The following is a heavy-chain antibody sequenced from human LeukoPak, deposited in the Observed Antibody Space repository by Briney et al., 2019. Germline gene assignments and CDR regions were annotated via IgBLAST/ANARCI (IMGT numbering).Heavy chain of an antibody. CDR2: INPNSGGT. CDR3: ARDGQMVVTASFDYYYYGMDV. J-gene: IGHJ6*02. D-gene: IGHD2-21*02. V-gene: IGHV1-2*02. Sequence: AASVKVSCKASGYTFTGYYMHWARQAPGQGLEWMGWINPNSGGTNYAQKFQGRVTMTRDTSISTAYMELSRLRSDDTAVYYCARDGQMVVTASFDYYYYGMDVWGQGTTVTVSS. CDR1: GYTFTGYY.